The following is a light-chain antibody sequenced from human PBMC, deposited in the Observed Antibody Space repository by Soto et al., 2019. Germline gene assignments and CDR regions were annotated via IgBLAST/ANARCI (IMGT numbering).Light chain of an antibody. J-gene: IGKJ5*01. CDR2: AAS. V-gene: IGKV1-9*01. Sequence: DIQLTQSPSFLSASVGDRVTITCRASQGITSHLAWYQQKPGKAPNLLIYAASTLQGGVPSRFRGSGSGTEFTLTISSLQPEDFATYYCRQFSSSPITFGQGTRLESK. CDR3: RQFSSSPIT. CDR1: QGITSH.